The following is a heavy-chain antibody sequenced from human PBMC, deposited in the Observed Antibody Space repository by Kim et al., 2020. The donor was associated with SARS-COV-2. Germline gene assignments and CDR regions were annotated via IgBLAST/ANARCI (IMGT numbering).Heavy chain of an antibody. J-gene: IGHJ6*02. CDR3: ARQTWIQLRFSVGSVDV. V-gene: IGHV4-59*01. Sequence: SETLSLTCTVSGGSISSYYWSWIRQPPGKGLEWIGYIYYSGSTNYNPSLKSRVTISVDTSKNQFSLKLSSVTAADTAVYYCARQTWIQLRFSVGSVDVWGQGTTVTVSS. D-gene: IGHD5-18*01. CDR1: GGSISSYY. CDR2: IYYSGST.